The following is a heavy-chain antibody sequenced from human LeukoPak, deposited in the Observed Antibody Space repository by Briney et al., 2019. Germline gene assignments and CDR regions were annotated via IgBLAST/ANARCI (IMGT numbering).Heavy chain of an antibody. CDR2: IQQDGSQK. D-gene: IGHD3-22*01. CDR1: GFTFSSYW. J-gene: IGHJ4*02. Sequence: GGSLRLSCAASGFTFSSYWMSWVRQAPGKGLEWVATIQQDGSQKYYVDSVADRFTISRDNAKNTLYLQMNSLRAEDTAVYYCARTIEGSMIVVDITTPYYFDYWGQGALVTVSS. V-gene: IGHV3-7*01. CDR3: ARTIEGSMIVVDITTPYYFDY.